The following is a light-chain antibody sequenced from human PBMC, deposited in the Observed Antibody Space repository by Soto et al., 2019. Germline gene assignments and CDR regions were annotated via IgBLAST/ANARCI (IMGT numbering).Light chain of an antibody. Sequence: QSALTQPASVSGPPGQSITISCTGTSSDVGGYNYVSWYQQHPGKVPKLMIYEVSNRPSGVSNRFSGSKSGNTASLTISGLQAEDEADYYCSSYTSSSTPVVFGGGTKVTVL. CDR3: SSYTSSSTPVV. CDR1: SSDVGGYNY. J-gene: IGLJ2*01. V-gene: IGLV2-14*01. CDR2: EVS.